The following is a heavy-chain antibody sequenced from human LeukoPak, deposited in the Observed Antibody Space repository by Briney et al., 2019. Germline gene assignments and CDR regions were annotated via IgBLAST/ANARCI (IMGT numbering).Heavy chain of an antibody. CDR1: GYSISSGDY. J-gene: IGHJ4*02. Sequence: PSATLSLTCAVSGYSISSGDYWGWIRQSPGKGLEWLGSIYHRGSTHYTPSVKSRVTISVDTPKNQFSLSLNSVAAADTAVYYCARNHSTQGYFDYWGQGTLVTVSS. V-gene: IGHV4-38-2*01. CDR2: IYHRGST. D-gene: IGHD2-2*01. CDR3: ARNHSTQGYFDY.